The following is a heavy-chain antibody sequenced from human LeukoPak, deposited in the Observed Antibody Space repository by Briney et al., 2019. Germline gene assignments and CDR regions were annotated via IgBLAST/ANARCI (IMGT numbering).Heavy chain of an antibody. V-gene: IGHV4-59*12. CDR3: ARDWVGSGSYYNLNWFDP. CDR1: GGSISSYY. CDR2: IYYSGST. D-gene: IGHD3-10*01. Sequence: PSETLSLTCTVSGGSISSYYWSWIRQPPGKGLEWIGYIYYSGSTNYNPSLKSRVTISVDTSKNQFSLKLSSVTAADTAVYYCARDWVGSGSYYNLNWFDPWGQGTLVTVSS. J-gene: IGHJ5*02.